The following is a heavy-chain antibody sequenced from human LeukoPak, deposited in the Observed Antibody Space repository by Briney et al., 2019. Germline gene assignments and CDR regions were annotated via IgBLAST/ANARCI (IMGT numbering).Heavy chain of an antibody. J-gene: IGHJ3*02. V-gene: IGHV3-9*01. D-gene: IGHD3-3*01. CDR1: GFTFSSYS. Sequence: GGSLRLSCAASGFTFSSYSMNWVRQAPGKGLEWVSGISWNSGSIGYADSVKGRFTISRDNAKNSLYLQMNSLRAEDTALYYCAKENWSGYYGAFDIWGQGTMVTVSS. CDR2: ISWNSGSI. CDR3: AKENWSGYYGAFDI.